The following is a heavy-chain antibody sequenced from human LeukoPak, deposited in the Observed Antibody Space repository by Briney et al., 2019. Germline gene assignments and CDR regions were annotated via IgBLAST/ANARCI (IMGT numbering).Heavy chain of an antibody. V-gene: IGHV3-30*18. CDR1: GFTFSSYG. CDR3: AKGFTYYYAADAFDI. Sequence: GGSLRLSCAASGFTFSSYGMHWVRQAPGKGLEWVAVISYDGSNKYYADSVKGRFTISRDNSKNTLYLQMNSLRAEDTAVYYCAKGFTYYYAADAFDIWGQGTMVTVSS. J-gene: IGHJ3*02. D-gene: IGHD3-10*01. CDR2: ISYDGSNK.